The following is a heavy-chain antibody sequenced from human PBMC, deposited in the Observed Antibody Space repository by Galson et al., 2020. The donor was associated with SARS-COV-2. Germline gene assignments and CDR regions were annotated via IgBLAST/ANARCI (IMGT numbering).Heavy chain of an antibody. CDR3: AGRMSLVVATFGCFENWYCMDV. CDR1: GFTFSSYA. CDR2: ISGSGGST. D-gene: IGHD1-1*01. J-gene: IGHJ6*02. Sequence: GGSLRLSCSASGFTFSSYAMSWVRQAPGKGLEWVSAISGSGGSTYYADSVKGRFTISRDNSKNTLYLQMNSRRAEDTAVYYCAGRMSLVVATFGCFENWYCMDVGGRGTTVTFCS. V-gene: IGHV3-23*01.